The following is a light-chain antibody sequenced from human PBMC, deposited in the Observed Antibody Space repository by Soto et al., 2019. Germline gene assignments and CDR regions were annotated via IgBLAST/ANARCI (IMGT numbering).Light chain of an antibody. V-gene: IGKV3-15*01. J-gene: IGKJ4*01. CDR2: DAS. CDR3: QQYNNWPLT. Sequence: EIVMTQSPATLSVSPGERATLSCRASQSVNNNLAWYQQKPGQAPRLLIYDASTRATGVPARFSGCGSGTVFTLPISSLQSEDFAVYYCQQYNNWPLTFGGLTKVEI. CDR1: QSVNNN.